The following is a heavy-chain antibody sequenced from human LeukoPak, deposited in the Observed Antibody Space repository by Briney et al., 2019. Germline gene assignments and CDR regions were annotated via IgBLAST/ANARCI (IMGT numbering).Heavy chain of an antibody. V-gene: IGHV3-23*01. CDR2: ISADDKA. D-gene: IGHD6-19*01. Sequence: GGSLRLSCAASGFTFTTYAMNWVRQAPGKGLEWVSGISADDKAYYADSVKGRFTISRDNSKNPVSLQMSSLRAEDTALYYCAKDLALAGTGGGFDVWGQGTRVAVSS. CDR1: GFTFTTYA. J-gene: IGHJ3*01. CDR3: AKDLALAGTGGGFDV.